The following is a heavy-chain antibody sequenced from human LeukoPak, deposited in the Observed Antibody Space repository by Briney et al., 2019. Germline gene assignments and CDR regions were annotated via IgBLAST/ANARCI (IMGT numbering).Heavy chain of an antibody. Sequence: GESLKISCKGSGYSFTSYWIGWVRQMPEKGLEWMGIIYPGDSDTRYSPSFQGQVTISADKSISTAYLQWSSLKASDTAMYYCATAIITIFGVAPDAFDIWGQGTMVTVSS. CDR2: IYPGDSDT. V-gene: IGHV5-51*01. CDR1: GYSFTSYW. D-gene: IGHD3-3*01. J-gene: IGHJ3*02. CDR3: ATAIITIFGVAPDAFDI.